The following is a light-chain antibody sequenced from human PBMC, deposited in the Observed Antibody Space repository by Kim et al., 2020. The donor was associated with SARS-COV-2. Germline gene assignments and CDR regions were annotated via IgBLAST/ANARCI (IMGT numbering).Light chain of an antibody. Sequence: GQSITISCSGTSSDIGSYYCVSWYQQHPGEAPRLMIYSVSDRPSGVSARFSGSKSGNTASLTISGLQSEDEADYYCSSSTNSLADVFGSGTQVTVL. CDR1: SSDIGSYYC. V-gene: IGLV2-14*03. CDR2: SVS. J-gene: IGLJ6*01. CDR3: SSSTNSLADV.